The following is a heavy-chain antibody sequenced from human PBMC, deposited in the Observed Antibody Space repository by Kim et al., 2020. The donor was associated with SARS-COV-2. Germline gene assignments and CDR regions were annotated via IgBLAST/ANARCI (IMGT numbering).Heavy chain of an antibody. CDR2: INSDGSST. CDR3: ASIEGSYGDYWYFDL. CDR1: GFTFSSYW. V-gene: IGHV3-74*01. J-gene: IGHJ2*01. Sequence: GGSLRLSCAASGFTFSSYWMHWVRQAPGKGLVWVSRINSDGSSTSYADSVKGRFTISRDNAKNTLYLQMNSLRAEDTAVYYCASIEGSYGDYWYFDLWGRGTLVTVSS. D-gene: IGHD4-17*01.